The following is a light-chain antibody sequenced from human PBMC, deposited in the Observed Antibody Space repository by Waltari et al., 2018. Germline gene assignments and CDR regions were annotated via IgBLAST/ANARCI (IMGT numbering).Light chain of an antibody. CDR1: SRSIASNY. Sequence: FMLTQPHSVSESPGKTVTISCTRSSRSIASNYVQWYQQRPGSSPTTVIYEDNQRPSGIPDRFSGSIDSSSHSASLTISGLKTEDEADYYCQSYDSSNHWVFGGGTKLTVL. CDR2: EDN. CDR3: QSYDSSNHWV. V-gene: IGLV6-57*01. J-gene: IGLJ3*02.